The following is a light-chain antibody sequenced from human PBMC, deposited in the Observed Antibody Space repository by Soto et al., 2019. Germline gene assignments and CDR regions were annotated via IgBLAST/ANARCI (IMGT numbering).Light chain of an antibody. CDR2: EVS. V-gene: IGLV2-14*01. Sequence: QSALTQPASVSGSPGQSITISCTGTRSDVGGYNYVSWYQQHPGKAPRLMIYEVSNRPSGVSNRFSGSKSGNTASLTISGLQAEDEADYYCTSYTVNTTVVFGGGTKVTVL. CDR3: TSYTVNTTVV. CDR1: RSDVGGYNY. J-gene: IGLJ3*02.